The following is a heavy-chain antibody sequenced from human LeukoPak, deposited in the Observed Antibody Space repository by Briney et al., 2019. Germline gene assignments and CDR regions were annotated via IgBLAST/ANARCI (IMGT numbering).Heavy chain of an antibody. Sequence: GESLKISCKGSGYSFTSYWIGWVRQTPGKGLEWMGIIYPGDSDTRYSPSFQGQVTISADKSISTAYLQWSSLKASDTAMYYCARASDYYDSSGYARSYFDYWGQGTLVTVSS. CDR1: GYSFTSYW. CDR3: ARASDYYDSSGYARSYFDY. J-gene: IGHJ4*02. V-gene: IGHV5-51*01. D-gene: IGHD3-22*01. CDR2: IYPGDSDT.